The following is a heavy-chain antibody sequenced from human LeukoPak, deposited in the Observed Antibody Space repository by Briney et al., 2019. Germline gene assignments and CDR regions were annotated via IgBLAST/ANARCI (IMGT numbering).Heavy chain of an antibody. V-gene: IGHV4-61*01. CDR2: IYYSGST. CDR1: GGSVSSGSHY. CDR3: ARLSGGNPDY. Sequence: KPSETLSLTCTVSGGSVSSGSHYWSWIRQPPGKGLEWIGYIYYSGSTNYNPSLKSRVTISVDTSKNQFSLKLSSVTAADTAVYYCARLSGGNPDYWGQRTLVTVSS. J-gene: IGHJ4*02. D-gene: IGHD4-23*01.